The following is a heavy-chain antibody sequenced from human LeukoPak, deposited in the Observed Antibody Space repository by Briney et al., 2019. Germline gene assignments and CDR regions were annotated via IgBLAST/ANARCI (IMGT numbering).Heavy chain of an antibody. J-gene: IGHJ4*02. D-gene: IGHD3-22*01. V-gene: IGHV3-21*01. Sequence: SGGSLRLSCAASGFTFSSYSMNWVRQAPGKGLEWVSSISSSSSYIYYADSVKGRFTISRDNAKNSLYLQMNSLRAEDTAVYYCARDQAYRYYYDSSGYYSDYWGQGTLVTVSS. CDR2: ISSSSSYI. CDR3: ARDQAYRYYYDSSGYYSDY. CDR1: GFTFSSYS.